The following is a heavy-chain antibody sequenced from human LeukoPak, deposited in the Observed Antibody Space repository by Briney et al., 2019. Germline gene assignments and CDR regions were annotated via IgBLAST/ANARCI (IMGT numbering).Heavy chain of an antibody. D-gene: IGHD4-17*01. Sequence: QPGGSLRLSCAASGFTFTTYAMAWVRQAPGKGLEWVSSISVSADNTFYADSVKGRFTISTDNSKNTLYLQMSSLRAEDTAMYYCAKDRRGVTTGSSFFDYWGQETLVTVSS. J-gene: IGHJ4*02. CDR2: ISVSADNT. CDR1: GFTFTTYA. CDR3: AKDRRGVTTGSSFFDY. V-gene: IGHV3-23*01.